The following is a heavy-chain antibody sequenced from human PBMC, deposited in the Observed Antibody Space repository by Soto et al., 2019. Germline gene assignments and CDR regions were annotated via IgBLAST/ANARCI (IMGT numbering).Heavy chain of an antibody. CDR1: GFTFSSYS. Sequence: EVQPVESGGGLVQPGGSLRLSCAASGFTFSSYSMNWVRQAPGKGLEWVSYIGGSSSTIYYADSVKGRFTISRDNAKNSLYLQMNSLRAEDTAVYYCAREGLSSNWLNWFDPWGQGTLVTVSS. CDR2: IGGSSSTI. CDR3: AREGLSSNWLNWFDP. J-gene: IGHJ5*02. D-gene: IGHD6-13*01. V-gene: IGHV3-48*01.